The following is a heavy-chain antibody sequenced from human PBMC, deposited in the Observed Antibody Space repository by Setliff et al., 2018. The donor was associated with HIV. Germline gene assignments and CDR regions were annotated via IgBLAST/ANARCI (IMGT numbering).Heavy chain of an antibody. J-gene: IGHJ3*01. V-gene: IGHV1-69*10. CDR3: ARVPYRSAWFSGGHNPFDV. CDR1: GGTFNTYV. D-gene: IGHD6-19*01. CDR2: IIPILGVA. Sequence: ASVKVSCKASGGTFNTYVISWLRQAPGQGLEWMGGIIPILGVANYAQKFQGRVTITADKSTTTAYMELSSLRSEDTAVYFCARVPYRSAWFSGGHNPFDVWGQGTMVTVSS.